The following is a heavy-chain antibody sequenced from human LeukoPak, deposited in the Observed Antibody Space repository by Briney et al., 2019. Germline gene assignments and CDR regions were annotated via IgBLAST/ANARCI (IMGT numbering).Heavy chain of an antibody. V-gene: IGHV3-9*01. CDR2: ISWNSGNI. CDR1: GFTFDDYA. J-gene: IGHJ4*02. Sequence: GRSLRLSCAASGFTFDDYAMHWVRQAPGKGLEWVSGISWNSGNIGYADSVKGRFTISRDNAKKSLYLQMNSLRAEDTALYYWARVHYDFRSGFDYWGQGTLVTVSS. D-gene: IGHD3-3*01. CDR3: ARVHYDFRSGFDY.